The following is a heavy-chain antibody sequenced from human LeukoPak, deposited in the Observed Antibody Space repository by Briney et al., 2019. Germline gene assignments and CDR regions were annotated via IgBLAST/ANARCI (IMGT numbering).Heavy chain of an antibody. CDR3: AKDFDTSGYDYDYFDY. CDR2: ISGSGGST. Sequence: GGSLRLSCAASGFTFNNYALSWVRQAPGKGLEWVSAISGSGGSTYYADSVKGRFTISRDTSRNTLYLQMNSLRAEDTAVYYCAKDFDTSGYDYDYFDYWGQGTLVTVSS. J-gene: IGHJ4*02. CDR1: GFTFNNYA. D-gene: IGHD5-12*01. V-gene: IGHV3-23*01.